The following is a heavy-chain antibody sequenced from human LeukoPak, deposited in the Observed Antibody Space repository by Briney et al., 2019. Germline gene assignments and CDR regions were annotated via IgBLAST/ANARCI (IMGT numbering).Heavy chain of an antibody. V-gene: IGHV3-74*01. CDR3: AREPYDFWSGYRFDY. Sequence: GGSLRLSCAASGFTFSGYWMHWVRQPPGKGLVWVSQINNDGSSTSYADPVKGRFTISRDNAKKTLYLQMNNLGGEDTAVYYCAREPYDFWSGYRFDYWGQGTLVTVSS. CDR1: GFTFSGYW. D-gene: IGHD3-3*01. CDR2: INNDGSST. J-gene: IGHJ4*02.